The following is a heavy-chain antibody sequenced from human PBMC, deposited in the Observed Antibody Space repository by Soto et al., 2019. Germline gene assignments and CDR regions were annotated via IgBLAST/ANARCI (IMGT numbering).Heavy chain of an antibody. CDR3: ARAYYYDSSGYPYGY. V-gene: IGHV3-11*06. J-gene: IGHJ4*02. CDR2: ISSSSSYT. Sequence: GGSLRLSCAASGFTFSDYYMSWIRQAPGKGLEWVSYISSSSSYTNYADSVKGRFTISRDNAKNSLYLQMNSLRAEDTAVYYCARAYYYDSSGYPYGYWGQGTLVTVSS. D-gene: IGHD3-22*01. CDR1: GFTFSDYY.